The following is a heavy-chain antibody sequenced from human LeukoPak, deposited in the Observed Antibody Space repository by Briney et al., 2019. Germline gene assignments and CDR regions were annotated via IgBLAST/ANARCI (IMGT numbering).Heavy chain of an antibody. Sequence: SETLSLTCTVSGGSISSYYWSWIRQPPGKGLEWIGYIYYSGSTNYNPSLKSRVTISVDTSKNQFSLKLSSVTAADTAVYYCARGGEHYYDSSGYYWGQGTLVTVSS. CDR1: GGSISSYY. V-gene: IGHV4-59*01. CDR2: IYYSGST. J-gene: IGHJ4*02. CDR3: ARGGEHYYDSSGYY. D-gene: IGHD3-22*01.